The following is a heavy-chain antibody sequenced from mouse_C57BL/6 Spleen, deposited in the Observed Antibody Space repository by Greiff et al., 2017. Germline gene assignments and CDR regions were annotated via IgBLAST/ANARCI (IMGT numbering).Heavy chain of an antibody. CDR2: IWWDDDK. CDR3: ARKGGTTVVDWYFDV. D-gene: IGHD1-1*01. V-gene: IGHV8-8*01. CDR1: GFSLSTFGMG. J-gene: IGHJ1*03. Sequence: QVTLKESGPGILQPSQTLSLTCSFSGFSLSTFGMGVGWIRQPSGKGLEWLARIWWDDDKYYNPALKSQPTISKETSKNQVFLKIASVDTAETAKYYCARKGGTTVVDWYFDVWGTGTTVTVSA.